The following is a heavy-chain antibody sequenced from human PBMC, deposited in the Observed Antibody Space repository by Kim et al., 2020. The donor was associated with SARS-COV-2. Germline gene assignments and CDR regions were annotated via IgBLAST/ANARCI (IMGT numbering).Heavy chain of an antibody. CDR1: GFTFSSYS. V-gene: IGHV3-7*03. Sequence: GGSLRLSCAASGFTFSSYSMSWVRQAPGKGLEWVANIKQDGSEKYYVDSVKGRFTISRDNAKNSLYLQMNSLRAEDTAVYYCARVHSSSWYFDYWGQGTLVTVSS. D-gene: IGHD6-13*01. CDR3: ARVHSSSWYFDY. J-gene: IGHJ4*02. CDR2: IKQDGSEK.